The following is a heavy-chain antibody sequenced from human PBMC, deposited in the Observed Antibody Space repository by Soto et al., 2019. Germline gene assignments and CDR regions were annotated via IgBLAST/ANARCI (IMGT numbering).Heavy chain of an antibody. Sequence: PSETLSLTCTVSGNSIGDYYWSWIRQPPGKGLEWIGEINHSGSTNYNPSLKSRVTISVDTSKNQFSLKLSSVTAADTAVYYCARRTSGRYFDWLLSRDFDYWGQGTLVTVSS. CDR2: INHSGST. J-gene: IGHJ4*02. CDR1: GNSIGDYY. D-gene: IGHD3-9*01. CDR3: ARRTSGRYFDWLLSRDFDY. V-gene: IGHV4-34*01.